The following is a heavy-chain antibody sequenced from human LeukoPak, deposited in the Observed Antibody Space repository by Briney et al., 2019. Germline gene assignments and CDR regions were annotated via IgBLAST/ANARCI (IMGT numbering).Heavy chain of an antibody. V-gene: IGHV4-34*01. J-gene: IGHJ5*02. Sequence: SETLSLTCAVSGGSISSGGYSWSWIRQPPGKGLEWIGEINHSGSTNYNPSLKSRVTISVDTSKNQFSLKLSSVTAADTAVYYCARASVATRSRWFDPWGQGTLVTVSS. D-gene: IGHD5-12*01. CDR1: GGSISSGGYS. CDR3: ARASVATRSRWFDP. CDR2: INHSGST.